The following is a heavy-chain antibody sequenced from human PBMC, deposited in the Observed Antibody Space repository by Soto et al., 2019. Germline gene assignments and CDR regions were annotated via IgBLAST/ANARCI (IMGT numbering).Heavy chain of an antibody. V-gene: IGHV4-4*07. CDR2: IYTTGST. D-gene: IGHD3-22*01. Sequence: ETLSLTCTVSGVSISSYYWSWIRQPAGKGLEWIGRIYTTGSTNYNPSLKSRVTVSVDTSKNQFSLELSSVTAADTAVYYCARDLYYDSSGSSFDYWGQGALVTVSS. CDR1: GVSISSYY. CDR3: ARDLYYDSSGSSFDY. J-gene: IGHJ4*02.